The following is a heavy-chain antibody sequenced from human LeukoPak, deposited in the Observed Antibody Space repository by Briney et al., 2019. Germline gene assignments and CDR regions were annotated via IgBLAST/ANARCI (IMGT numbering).Heavy chain of an antibody. CDR1: GYTFTGYY. CDR3: ARGDIVVVVAAPGGLDY. J-gene: IGHJ4*02. CDR2: INPSGGST. V-gene: IGHV1-46*01. Sequence: ASVTVSCTASGYTFTGYYMHWVRQAPGQGLEWMGIINPSGGSTSYAQKFQGRVTMTRDTSTSTVYMELSSLRSEDTAVYYCARGDIVVVVAAPGGLDYWGQGTLVTVSS. D-gene: IGHD2-15*01.